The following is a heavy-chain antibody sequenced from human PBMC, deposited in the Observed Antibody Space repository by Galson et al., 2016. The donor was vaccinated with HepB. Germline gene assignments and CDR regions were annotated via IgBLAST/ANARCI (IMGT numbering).Heavy chain of an antibody. CDR2: ISTSGSAR. CDR3: ARDVGIVLARGGFFDL. J-gene: IGHJ2*01. V-gene: IGHV3-11*01. D-gene: IGHD2-8*02. CDR1: GFTFDDYY. Sequence: SLRLSCAASGFTFDDYYMSWIRQAPGKGLEWVSYISTSGSARYYADSMRGRFTISRDNARNSLYLQMNGLRAEDTAVYYCARDVGIVLARGGFFDLWGRGTLVTVSS.